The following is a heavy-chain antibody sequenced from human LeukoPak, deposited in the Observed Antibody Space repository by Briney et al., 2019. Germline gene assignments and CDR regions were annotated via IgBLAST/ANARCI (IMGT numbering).Heavy chain of an antibody. D-gene: IGHD4-17*01. CDR3: ARGRWTATETTYYLDY. Sequence: PGRSLRLSCAASGYSFSDYAIQWVRQAPGQRLEWMGWINAGNGKTKYSQNFQGRGTITRDRSASTAYMELSSLRSEDTSIYYCARGRWTATETTYYLDYWGQGTLVTVSS. J-gene: IGHJ4*02. CDR1: GYSFSDYA. CDR2: INAGNGKT. V-gene: IGHV1-3*01.